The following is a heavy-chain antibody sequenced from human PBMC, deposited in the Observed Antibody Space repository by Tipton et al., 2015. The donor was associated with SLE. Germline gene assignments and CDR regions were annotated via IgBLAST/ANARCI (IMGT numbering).Heavy chain of an antibody. CDR2: IYYSGST. CDR1: GGSISSSSYY. CDR3: ARGSGAVAEDY. J-gene: IGHJ4*02. D-gene: IGHD6-19*01. V-gene: IGHV4-39*07. Sequence: LRLSCTVSGGSISSSSYYWGWIRQPPGKGLEWIGSIYYSGSTYYNPSLKSRVTISVDTSKNQFSLKLSSVTAADTAVYYCARGSGAVAEDYWGQGTLVTVSS.